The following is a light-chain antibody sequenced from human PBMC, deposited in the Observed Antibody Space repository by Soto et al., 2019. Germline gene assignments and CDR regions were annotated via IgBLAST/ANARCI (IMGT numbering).Light chain of an antibody. J-gene: IGKJ2*03. CDR2: GAS. CDR1: QSVSSSY. Sequence: EIVLTQSPGTLSLSPGERATLSCRASQSVSSSYLAWYQQKPGQAPRLLIYGASRRATGIPDRFSGSGSVTDFTLTISRLEPEDFAVYYCQQFSSSPPYSFGQGTKLEIK. CDR3: QQFSSSPPYS. V-gene: IGKV3-20*01.